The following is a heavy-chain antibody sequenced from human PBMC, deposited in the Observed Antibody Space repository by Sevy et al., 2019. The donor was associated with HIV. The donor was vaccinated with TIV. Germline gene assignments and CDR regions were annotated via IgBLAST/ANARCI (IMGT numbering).Heavy chain of an antibody. J-gene: IGHJ4*02. Sequence: GESLKISCKGSAYTYTTDWIGWVRQVPGKGLEWMGIMSPGDSDPRYSPSFQGQVTMSVDKSVSTAYLQWHSLETSDTAIYYCARLDSYSIGWSPRYYFDYWGQGTLVTVSS. V-gene: IGHV5-51*01. CDR2: MSPGDSDP. CDR3: ARLDSYSIGWSPRYYFDY. D-gene: IGHD6-19*01. CDR1: AYTYTTDW.